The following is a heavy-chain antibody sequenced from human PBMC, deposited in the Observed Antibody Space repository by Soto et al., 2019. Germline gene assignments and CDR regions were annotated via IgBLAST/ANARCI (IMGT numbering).Heavy chain of an antibody. D-gene: IGHD2-15*01. CDR3: AKDSGRGSADYYFDY. CDR1: GFTFSDYA. J-gene: IGHJ4*02. V-gene: IGHV3-30*18. Sequence: GGSLRLSCAASGFTFSDYAIHWVRQAPGKGLEWVAAISNDGKDKYLADSMKGRFTISRDNSENTLYLQMNSLRGEDAAVYYCAKDSGRGSADYYFDYWGRGTLVTVSS. CDR2: ISNDGKDK.